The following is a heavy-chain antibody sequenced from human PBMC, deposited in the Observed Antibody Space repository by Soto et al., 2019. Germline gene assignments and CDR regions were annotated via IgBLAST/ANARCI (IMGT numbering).Heavy chain of an antibody. CDR1: GFTFSSYG. CDR2: ISYDGSNK. CDR3: AKSMEAAAGY. D-gene: IGHD6-13*01. Sequence: PGGSLRLSCAASGFTFSSYGMHWVRQAPGKGLEWVAVISYDGSNKYYADSVKGRFTISRDNSKNTLYLQMNSLRAEDTAVYYCAKSMEAAAGYWGQGTLVTVSS. V-gene: IGHV3-30*18. J-gene: IGHJ4*02.